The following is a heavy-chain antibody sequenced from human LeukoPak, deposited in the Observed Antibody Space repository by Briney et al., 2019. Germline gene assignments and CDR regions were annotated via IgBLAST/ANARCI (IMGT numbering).Heavy chain of an antibody. CDR3: ARDSRGIAAAGG. Sequence: SETLSLTCTVSDGSMSPYYWSWIRQSPGKGLEWIAYIFYNGNTKYNPSLWSRVMISIDTSRNQVFLNLNSVTAADTAVYYCARDSRGIAAAGGWGQGTLVNGYS. CDR1: DGSMSPYY. J-gene: IGHJ4*02. D-gene: IGHD6-13*01. CDR2: IFYNGNT. V-gene: IGHV4-59*01.